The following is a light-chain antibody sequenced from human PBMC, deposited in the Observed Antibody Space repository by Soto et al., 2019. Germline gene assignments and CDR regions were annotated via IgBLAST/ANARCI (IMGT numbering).Light chain of an antibody. CDR1: QSVSGN. CDR2: EAS. CDR3: QQRSKWPPYT. Sequence: EIVMTQSPATLSVSPGERATLSCRASQSVSGNLAWYQQKPGQAPRLIIYEASIRATGIPVRFSGSGSGTDFTLTISSLEPEDFAVYYCQQRSKWPPYTFGQGTKVEIK. V-gene: IGKV3-11*01. J-gene: IGKJ2*01.